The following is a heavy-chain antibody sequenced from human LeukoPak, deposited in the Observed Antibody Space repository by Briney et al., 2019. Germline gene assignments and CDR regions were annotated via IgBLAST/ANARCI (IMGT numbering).Heavy chain of an antibody. CDR2: IYYSGST. Sequence: PSETLSLTCTDSGGSISSSSYYCGWIRQPPGKGLEWIGNIYYSGSTYYNPSLKSRVTISVDTSKNQFSLKLSSVTAADTAVYYCARGGGYSYATNWFDPWGQGTLVTVSS. CDR3: ARGGGYSYATNWFDP. CDR1: GGSISSSSYY. J-gene: IGHJ5*02. D-gene: IGHD5-18*01. V-gene: IGHV4-39*07.